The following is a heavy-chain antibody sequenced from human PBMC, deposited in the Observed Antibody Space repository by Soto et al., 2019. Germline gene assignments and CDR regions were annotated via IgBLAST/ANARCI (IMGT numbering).Heavy chain of an antibody. CDR1: AGTFPHYA. CDR2: ISAYNGNT. Sequence: ASVKVSCKASAGTFPHYALSWVRQAPGQGLEWMGWISAYNGNTNYAQKLQGRVTMTTDTSTSTAYMELRSLRSDDTAVYYCARDSLVRGVTQRSYHYYGMDVWGQGTTVTVSS. V-gene: IGHV1-18*01. D-gene: IGHD3-10*01. CDR3: ARDSLVRGVTQRSYHYYGMDV. J-gene: IGHJ6*02.